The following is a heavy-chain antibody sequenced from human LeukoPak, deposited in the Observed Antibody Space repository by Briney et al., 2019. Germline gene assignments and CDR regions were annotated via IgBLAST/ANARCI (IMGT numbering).Heavy chain of an antibody. CDR1: GFTFDDFG. V-gene: IGHV3-20*04. D-gene: IGHD3-3*01. CDR2: INWNGGST. J-gene: IGHJ4*02. CDR3: ARGPFWSGSTYYLDY. Sequence: RSGGSLRLSCAASGFTFDDFGMSWVRQAPGKGLEWVSGINWNGGSTGYADSVKGRFTISRDKAKNSLYLQMNSLRAEDTALYYCARGPFWSGSTYYLDYWGQGTLVTVSA.